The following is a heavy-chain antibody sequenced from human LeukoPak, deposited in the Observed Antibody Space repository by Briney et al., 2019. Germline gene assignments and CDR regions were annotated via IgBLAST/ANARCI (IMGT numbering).Heavy chain of an antibody. CDR3: ARDGPLQQLVQGPDY. CDR1: GYTFTSYY. D-gene: IGHD6-13*01. Sequence: ASVKVSCKASGYTFTSYYMHWVRQAPGQGLEWMGIINPSGGSTSYAQKFQGRVTMTRDTSTSTVYMELSSLRSEDTAVYYCARDGPLQQLVQGPDYWGQGTLVTVSS. J-gene: IGHJ4*02. CDR2: INPSGGST. V-gene: IGHV1-46*01.